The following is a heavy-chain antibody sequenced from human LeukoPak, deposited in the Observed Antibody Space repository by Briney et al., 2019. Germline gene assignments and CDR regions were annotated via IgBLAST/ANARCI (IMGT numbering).Heavy chain of an antibody. Sequence: GGYLPPPCAAPGFTFSSHAMSWVRQAPGKGLQWVSAISGSGGSTYYADSVKGRFTISRDNSKNTLYLQMNSLRAEDTAVYYCAKWYGSGSYSPRGMDVWGKGTTVTVSS. CDR2: ISGSGGST. D-gene: IGHD3-10*01. J-gene: IGHJ6*04. CDR3: AKWYGSGSYSPRGMDV. V-gene: IGHV3-23*01. CDR1: GFTFSSHA.